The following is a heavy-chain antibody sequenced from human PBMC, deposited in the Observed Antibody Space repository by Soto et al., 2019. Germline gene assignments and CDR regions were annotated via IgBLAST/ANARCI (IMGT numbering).Heavy chain of an antibody. Sequence: SETLSLTCAVYGGSFSGYYWSWIRQPPGKGLEWIGEINHSGSTNYNPSLKSRVTISVDTSKNQFSLKLSSVTAADTAVYYCARGWGSSGWSDAFDIWGQGTMVTVSS. CDR1: GGSFSGYY. V-gene: IGHV4-34*01. J-gene: IGHJ3*02. D-gene: IGHD6-19*01. CDR3: ARGWGSSGWSDAFDI. CDR2: INHSGST.